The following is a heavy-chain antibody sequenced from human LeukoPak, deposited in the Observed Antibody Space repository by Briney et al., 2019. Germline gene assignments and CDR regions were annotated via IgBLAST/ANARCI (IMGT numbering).Heavy chain of an antibody. CDR2: IIPILGIA. J-gene: IGHJ4*02. Sequence: GASEKVSCKASVGTFSIYAISWVRQAPRQGLELMGRIIPILGIANYEHKFQGRVKITGDKSTSTAYMELSSLRSEDTAVYYCARDSNYDNSGYYTRLFDYWGQGTLVTVSS. CDR1: VGTFSIYA. V-gene: IGHV1-69*04. CDR3: ARDSNYDNSGYYTRLFDY. D-gene: IGHD3-22*01.